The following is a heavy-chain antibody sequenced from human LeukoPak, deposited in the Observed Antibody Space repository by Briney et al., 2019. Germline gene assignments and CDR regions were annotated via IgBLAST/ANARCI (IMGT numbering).Heavy chain of an antibody. J-gene: IGHJ4*02. Sequence: GASVKVSCRASGGTFSSYAISWVRQAPGQGLEWMGGIIPIFGTANYAQKFQGRVTITADKSTSTAYMELSSLRSEDTAVYYCARDSRGMATITQTFGYWGQGTLVTVSS. V-gene: IGHV1-69*06. D-gene: IGHD5-24*01. CDR3: ARDSRGMATITQTFGY. CDR2: IIPIFGTA. CDR1: GGTFSSYA.